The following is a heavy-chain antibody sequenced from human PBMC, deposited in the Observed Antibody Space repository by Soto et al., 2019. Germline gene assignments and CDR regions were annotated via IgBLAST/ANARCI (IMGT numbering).Heavy chain of an antibody. V-gene: IGHV1-2*04. CDR2: INPNSGGT. D-gene: IGHD2-15*01. CDR3: ARVTCSGGSCYAGAFDI. CDR1: GYTFTGYY. Sequence: ASVKVSCKASGYTFTGYYMHWVRQAPGQGLEWMGWINPNSGGTSYAQKFQGWVTMTRDTSISTAYMELSRLRSDDTAVYYCARVTCSGGSCYAGAFDIWGQGTMVTVSS. J-gene: IGHJ3*02.